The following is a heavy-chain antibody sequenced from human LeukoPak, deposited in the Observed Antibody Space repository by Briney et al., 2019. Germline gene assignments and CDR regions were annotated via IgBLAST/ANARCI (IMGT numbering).Heavy chain of an antibody. CDR1: GFTFSSYA. J-gene: IGHJ5*02. CDR2: ISYDGSNK. V-gene: IGHV3-30*03. CDR3: ARGWNWFDP. D-gene: IGHD5-24*01. Sequence: GGSLRLSCAASGFTFSSYAMSWVRQAPGKGLEWVAVISYDGSNKYYADSVKGRFTISRDNSKNTLYLQMNSLRAEDTAVYYCARGWNWFDPWGQGTLVTVSS.